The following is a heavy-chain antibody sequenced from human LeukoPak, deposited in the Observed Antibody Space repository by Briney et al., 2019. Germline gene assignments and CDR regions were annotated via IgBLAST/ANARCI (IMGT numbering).Heavy chain of an antibody. CDR3: ARHPFATPFDH. CDR2: VFYTGDT. CDR1: GASLSSFY. Sequence: SETLSLTCAVSGASLSSFYWSWIRQPPGKGLEWIGYVFYTGDTNYNPSLKSRVTVSLDTFKSQVSLSLTSVTAADTAVYYCARHPFATPFDHWGRGTLVTVSS. J-gene: IGHJ4*02. V-gene: IGHV4-59*08.